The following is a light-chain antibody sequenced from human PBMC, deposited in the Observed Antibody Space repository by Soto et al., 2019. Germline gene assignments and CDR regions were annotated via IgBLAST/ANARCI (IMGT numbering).Light chain of an antibody. V-gene: IGKV3-20*01. J-gene: IGKJ4*01. Sequence: EIVLTQSPGTLSLSPGERATLSCRASQSVSSNYLAWYQQKLGQAPRLLIFGASSRAAGIPDRFSGSGSGTDFTLTISRLEPEDFTVYYCQKYGTSRTFGGGTKVEIK. CDR3: QKYGTSRT. CDR2: GAS. CDR1: QSVSSNY.